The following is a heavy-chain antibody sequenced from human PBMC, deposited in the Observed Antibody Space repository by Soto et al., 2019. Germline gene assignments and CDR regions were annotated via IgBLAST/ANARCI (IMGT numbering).Heavy chain of an antibody. CDR1: GFTFSSYA. CDR3: ARRGYCGGDCYSGNLLDY. J-gene: IGHJ4*02. D-gene: IGHD2-21*02. Sequence: QVQLVESGGGVVQPGRSLRLSCAASGFTFSSYAMHWVRQAPGKGLEWVAVISYDGSNKYYADSVKGRFTISRDNSKNTLYLRMNSLRADDTAVYYCARRGYCGGDCYSGNLLDYWGQGTLVTVSS. CDR2: ISYDGSNK. V-gene: IGHV3-30-3*01.